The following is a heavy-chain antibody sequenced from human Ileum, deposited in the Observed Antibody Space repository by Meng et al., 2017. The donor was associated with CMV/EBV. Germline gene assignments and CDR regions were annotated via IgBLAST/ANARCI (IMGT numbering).Heavy chain of an antibody. D-gene: IGHD1-26*01. CDR3: VGVGAP. CDR2: ISSSSSYI. J-gene: IGHJ4*02. V-gene: IGHV3-21*01. CDR1: GFTFSSYS. Sequence: VQLVESGGGLVKPGGSLRLSCAASGFTFSSYSMNWVRQAPGKGLEWVSSISSSSSYIYYADSVKGRFTISRDNSENTLFLQMSSLRVEDTAVYYCVGVGAPGGQGTLVTVSS.